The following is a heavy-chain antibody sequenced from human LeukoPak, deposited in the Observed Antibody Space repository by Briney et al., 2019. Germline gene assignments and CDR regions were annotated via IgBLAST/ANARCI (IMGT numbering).Heavy chain of an antibody. Sequence: GGSVRLSCAASGFTFSSYAMSWVRQAPGKGLEWVSAISGSGGSTYYADSVKGRFTISRDNAKNSLYLQMNSLRAEDTALYYCAKDDSDYYDSSGWYYFDYWGQGTLVTVSS. D-gene: IGHD3-22*01. V-gene: IGHV3-23*01. CDR3: AKDDSDYYDSSGWYYFDY. J-gene: IGHJ4*02. CDR2: ISGSGGST. CDR1: GFTFSSYA.